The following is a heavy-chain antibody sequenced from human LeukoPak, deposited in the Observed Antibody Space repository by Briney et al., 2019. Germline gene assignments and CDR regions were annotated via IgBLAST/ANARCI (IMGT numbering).Heavy chain of an antibody. Sequence: PSETLSLTCTGSGVSISGYYWSWIRQPPGKGLEWIGYIYYSGSTNYNPTLKSRVTISVDTSKNQFSLKLSSVTAADTAVYYCARSSLGMGSSYYFDYWGQGTLVTVSS. CDR3: ARSSLGMGSSYYFDY. J-gene: IGHJ4*02. V-gene: IGHV4-59*01. D-gene: IGHD6-6*01. CDR1: GVSISGYY. CDR2: IYYSGST.